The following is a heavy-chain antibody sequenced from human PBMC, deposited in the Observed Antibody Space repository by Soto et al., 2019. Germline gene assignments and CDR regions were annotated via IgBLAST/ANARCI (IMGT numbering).Heavy chain of an antibody. J-gene: IGHJ4*02. V-gene: IGHV4-59*01. CDR3: ARGSFIGYYDSSVYFDY. D-gene: IGHD3-22*01. Sequence: SLTCTVSGGSISSYYWSWIRQPPGKGLEWIGYIYYSGSTNYNPSLKSRVTISVDTSKNQFSLKLSSVTAADTAVYYCARGSFIGYYDSSVYFDYWGQGTLVTVSS. CDR2: IYYSGST. CDR1: GGSISSYY.